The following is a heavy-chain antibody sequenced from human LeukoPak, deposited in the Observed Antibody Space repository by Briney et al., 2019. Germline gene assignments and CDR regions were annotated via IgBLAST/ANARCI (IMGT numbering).Heavy chain of an antibody. CDR3: AKSYGRDGYNYFDY. V-gene: IGHV3-23*01. CDR1: GFTFSSYG. Sequence: PGGSLRLSCAASGFTFSSYGMSWVRQAPGKGLEWVSAISGSGGSTYYADSVKGRFTIPRDNSKNTLYLQMNSLRAEDTAVYYCAKSYGRDGYNYFDYWGQGTLVTVSS. J-gene: IGHJ4*02. D-gene: IGHD5-24*01. CDR2: ISGSGGST.